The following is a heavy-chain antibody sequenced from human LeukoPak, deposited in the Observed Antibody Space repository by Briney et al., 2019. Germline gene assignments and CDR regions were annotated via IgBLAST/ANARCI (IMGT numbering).Heavy chain of an antibody. CDR3: AHSRYYERGNWLGP. J-gene: IGHJ5*02. Sequence: SGPTLVKPTQTLTLACSLAGFSIRTHGVGVGWFRQPPGKALEWVAVIYWNGDNYYSPSLNSRSTVTKDTSKNQVVLTLTNVDPVDTATYYCAHSRYYERGNWLGPWGQGTLVTVSS. D-gene: IGHD3-22*01. CDR1: GFSIRTHGVG. CDR2: IYWNGDN. V-gene: IGHV2-5*01.